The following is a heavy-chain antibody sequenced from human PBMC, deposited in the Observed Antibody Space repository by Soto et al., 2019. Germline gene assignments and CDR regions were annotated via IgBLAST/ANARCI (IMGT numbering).Heavy chain of an antibody. J-gene: IGHJ6*02. D-gene: IGHD1-26*01. CDR2: ISGSGGNT. Sequence: PXVSLRLSCAASGFTFSSYAMNWVRQAPGKGLEWVSAISGSGGNTFYADSVKGRFTISRDNSKNTLFLQMHSLRAEDTAIYYCAMLNSGSYSYHGMDVWGQGTTVTVSS. V-gene: IGHV3-23*01. CDR3: AMLNSGSYSYHGMDV. CDR1: GFTFSSYA.